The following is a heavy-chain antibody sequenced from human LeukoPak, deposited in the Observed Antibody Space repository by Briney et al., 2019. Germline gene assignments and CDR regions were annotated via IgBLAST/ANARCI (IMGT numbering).Heavy chain of an antibody. D-gene: IGHD4-11*01. CDR3: ARDGFEAMTTVTTWDY. Sequence: ASVKVSCKASGGTFSSYAISWVRQAPGQGLEWMGRIIPILGIANYAQKFQGRVTITADKSTSTAYMELSSLRSEDTAVYYCARDGFEAMTTVTTWDYWGQGTLVTVSS. J-gene: IGHJ4*02. CDR2: IIPILGIA. CDR1: GGTFSSYA. V-gene: IGHV1-69*04.